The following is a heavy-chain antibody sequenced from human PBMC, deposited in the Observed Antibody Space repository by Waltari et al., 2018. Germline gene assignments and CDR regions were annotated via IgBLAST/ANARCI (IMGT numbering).Heavy chain of an antibody. J-gene: IGHJ4*02. D-gene: IGHD1-26*01. CDR1: GFTFCSYA. V-gene: IGHV3-23*01. CDR3: AKVTAVDVVGASALDY. CDR2: ISGSGIST. Sequence: EVQLLKSGGGLVQPGGSLRLSCAASGFTFCSYAMSWVREAPGKGLEWVSTISGSGISTYYADSVKGRFTISRDNSKNTLYLQMNSLRAEDTAVYYCAKVTAVDVVGASALDYWGQGTLVTVSS.